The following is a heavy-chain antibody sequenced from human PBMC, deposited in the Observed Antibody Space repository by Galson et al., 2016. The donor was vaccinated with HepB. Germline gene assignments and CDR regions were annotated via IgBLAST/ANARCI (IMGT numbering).Heavy chain of an antibody. V-gene: IGHV3-33*01. J-gene: IGHJ5*02. CDR3: AREGIFGDGWLDP. D-gene: IGHD2/OR15-2a*01. CDR1: GFRFSSYS. CDR2: IWYDGSNK. Sequence: SLRLSCAASGFRFSSYSMHWVRQAPGKGLEWVAFIWYDGSNKYYGDSVKGRFTISRDNSKNTLYLQMNSLRTEDPAVYYCAREGIFGDGWLDPWGQGTLVTVSS.